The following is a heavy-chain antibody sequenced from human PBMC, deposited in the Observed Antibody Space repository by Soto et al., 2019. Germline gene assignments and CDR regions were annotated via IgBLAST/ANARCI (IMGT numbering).Heavy chain of an antibody. V-gene: IGHV4-34*01. Sequence: LXLTCAVYAVSFSGYYWSWIRQPPVKGLEWIGEINHSGSTNYNPSLKSRVTISVDTSKNQFSLKLSSVTAADTAVYYCARGLAAAAYYYYYGMDVWGQGTTVTVSS. CDR3: ARGLAAAAYYYYYGMDV. D-gene: IGHD6-13*01. CDR1: AVSFSGYY. J-gene: IGHJ6*02. CDR2: INHSGST.